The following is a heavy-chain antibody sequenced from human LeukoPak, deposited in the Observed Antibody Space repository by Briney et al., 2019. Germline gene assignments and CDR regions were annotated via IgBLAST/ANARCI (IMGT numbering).Heavy chain of an antibody. V-gene: IGHV1-8*01. CDR3: ARGLGDYNTDWFPVSGY. D-gene: IGHD3-9*01. J-gene: IGHJ4*02. CDR1: GYTFTTHD. CDR2: MNPGSGDT. Sequence: GASVKVSCKASGYTFTTHDLTWVRQATGQGLEWMGWMNPGSGDTAYAPKFQGRVTMTRDTSMSTAYMELNSLGSEDTAIYYCARGLGDYNTDWFPVSGYWGQGTPVTVSS.